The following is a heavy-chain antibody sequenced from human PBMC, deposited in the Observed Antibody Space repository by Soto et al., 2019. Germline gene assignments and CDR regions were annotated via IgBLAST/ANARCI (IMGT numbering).Heavy chain of an antibody. D-gene: IGHD1-26*01. V-gene: IGHV3-30*03. J-gene: IGHJ6*02. CDR2: ISYDSTKT. CDR1: GFTFNSYG. CDR3: ARTRSAWSDFHYYSLDV. Sequence: QVQLMESGGGVVQPGRSLRLSCAASGFTFNSYGMHWVRQGPGNGLEWVAFISYDSTKTYYADSVKGRFTISRDNSNSALYVKMNSLTGEDTAVYYCARTRSAWSDFHYYSLDVWGQGTTVTVSS.